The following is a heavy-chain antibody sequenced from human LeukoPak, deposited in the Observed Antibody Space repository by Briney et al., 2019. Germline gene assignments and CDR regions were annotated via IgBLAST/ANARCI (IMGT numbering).Heavy chain of an antibody. Sequence: PGGSLRLSCAASGFTVSSNYMSWVRQVPGRGLEWVSVIYSGGSTNYADSVKGRFTIPRDSSKNTVYLQMNSLRDEDTAVYYCARAQFRYGDLSQFDRWGQGTRVTVSS. V-gene: IGHV3-53*01. CDR3: ARAQFRYGDLSQFDR. CDR2: IYSGGST. CDR1: GFTVSSNY. D-gene: IGHD4-17*01. J-gene: IGHJ4*02.